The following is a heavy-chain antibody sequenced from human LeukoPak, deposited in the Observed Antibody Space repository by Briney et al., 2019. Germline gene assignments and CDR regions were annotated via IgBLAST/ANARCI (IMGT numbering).Heavy chain of an antibody. V-gene: IGHV3-30-3*01. Sequence: GGSLRLSCAASGFTFSDYNMHWVRQAPGKGLDWVALMSPDGNKKYYADSVKGRFTISRDNPKNTLYLQMNSLRTEDTAVYYCAKDLPDRYSLEYWGQGTMVTVPS. CDR3: AKDLPDRYSLEY. CDR1: GFTFSDYN. J-gene: IGHJ4*02. CDR2: MSPDGNKK. D-gene: IGHD2-15*01.